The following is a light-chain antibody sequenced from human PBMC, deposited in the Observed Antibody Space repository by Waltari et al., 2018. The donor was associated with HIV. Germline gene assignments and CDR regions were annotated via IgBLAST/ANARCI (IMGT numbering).Light chain of an antibody. J-gene: IGLJ2*01. Sequence: QPALTQPRSVSGSPGQSVTIPCTGTNSDVGAFNYVPWYQQYPGKAPKLMIYNVNKRPSGVPDRFSGSKSGNTASLTISGLQAQDEADYYCCSYAGSLVVFGGGTKLTVL. CDR2: NVN. CDR3: CSYAGSLVV. V-gene: IGLV2-11*01. CDR1: NSDVGAFNY.